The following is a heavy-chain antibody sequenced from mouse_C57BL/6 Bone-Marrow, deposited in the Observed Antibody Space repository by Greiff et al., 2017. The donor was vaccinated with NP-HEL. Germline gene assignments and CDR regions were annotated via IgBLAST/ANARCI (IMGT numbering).Heavy chain of an antibody. CDR2: INPSSGYT. CDR1: GYTFTSYW. V-gene: IGHV1-7*01. J-gene: IGHJ4*01. Sequence: QVQLQQSGAELAKPGASVKLSCKASGYTFTSYWMHWVKQRPGQGLEWIGYINPSSGYTKYNQKFKDKATLTADKSSSTAYMQLSSLTYEDSAVYYCARRRKQDYYAMDYWGQGTSVTVSS. CDR3: ARRRKQDYYAMDY.